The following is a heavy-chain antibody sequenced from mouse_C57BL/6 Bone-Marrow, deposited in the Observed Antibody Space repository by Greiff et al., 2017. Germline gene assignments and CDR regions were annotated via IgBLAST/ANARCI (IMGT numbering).Heavy chain of an antibody. V-gene: IGHV1-4*01. J-gene: IGHJ2*01. CDR2: INPSSGYT. Sequence: VQLQQSGAELARPGASVKMSCKASGYTFTSYTMHWVKQRPGQGLEWIGYINPSSGYTKYNQKFKDKATLTADKSSSTAYMQLNSLTSEDSAVYYCSRGYYFDYWGQGTTLTVSS. CDR1: GYTFTSYT. CDR3: SRGYYFDY.